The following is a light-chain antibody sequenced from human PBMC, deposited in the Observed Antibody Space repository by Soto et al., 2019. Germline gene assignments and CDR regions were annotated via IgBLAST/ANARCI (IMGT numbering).Light chain of an antibody. V-gene: IGKV1-39*01. CDR3: KQSSKRPN. Sequence: IQRTHSLSSLSGYVVCIFTITSRARQSISSYFNCYQQKPGKATKLLIYAASSSTSGVACRFSGSGSGKDFPLTISILAQEDFAVYYCKQSSKRPNFGGGTKVDIK. J-gene: IGKJ4*01. CDR1: QSISSY. CDR2: AAS.